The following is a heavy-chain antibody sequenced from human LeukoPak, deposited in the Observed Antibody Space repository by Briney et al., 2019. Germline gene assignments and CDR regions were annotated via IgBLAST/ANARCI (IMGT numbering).Heavy chain of an antibody. J-gene: IGHJ6*02. CDR1: GFTFSDYY. CDR3: AREVGATVGYYYYGMDV. CDR2: ISSSGSTI. Sequence: GGSLRLSCAASGFTFSDYYMSWIRQAPGKGLEWVSYISSSGSTIYYADSVKGRFTISRNNAKNSLYLQMNSLRAEDTAVYYCAREVGATVGYYYYGMDVWGQGTTVTVSS. D-gene: IGHD1-26*01. V-gene: IGHV3-11*01.